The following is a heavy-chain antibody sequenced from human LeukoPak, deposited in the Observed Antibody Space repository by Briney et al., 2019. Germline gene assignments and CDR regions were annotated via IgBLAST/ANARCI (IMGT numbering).Heavy chain of an antibody. CDR3: ARDDCSGGSCYYSRRNWFDP. CDR2: IIPIFGTA. D-gene: IGHD2-15*01. CDR1: GGTLSSYA. Sequence: GASVKVSCKASGGTLSSYAISWVRQAPGQGLEWMGGIIPIFGTANNAQKFQGRVTITADESTSTAYMELSSLRSEDTAVYYCARDDCSGGSCYYSRRNWFDPWGQGTLVTVSS. J-gene: IGHJ5*02. V-gene: IGHV1-69*13.